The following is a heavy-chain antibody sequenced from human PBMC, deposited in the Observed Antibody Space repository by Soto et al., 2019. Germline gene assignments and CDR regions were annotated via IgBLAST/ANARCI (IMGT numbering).Heavy chain of an antibody. CDR3: ARRLYYDSSGFEGGGMDV. Sequence: TLSLTCTVSGGSISSSSYYWGWIRQPPGKGLERIGSIYNSGSTYYNPSLKSRVTISIDTSKNQFSLKLSSVTAADTAVYYCARRLYYDSSGFEGGGMDVWGQGT. D-gene: IGHD3-22*01. V-gene: IGHV4-39*01. CDR1: GGSISSSSYY. J-gene: IGHJ6*02. CDR2: IYNSGST.